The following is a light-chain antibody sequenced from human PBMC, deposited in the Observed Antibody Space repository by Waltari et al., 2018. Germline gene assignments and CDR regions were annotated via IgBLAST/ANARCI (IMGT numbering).Light chain of an antibody. CDR1: QSVSSY. J-gene: IGKJ5*01. V-gene: IGKV3-11*01. CDR3: QQRSNWPLT. CDR2: DAS. Sequence: DIVLTHSPATLSLSPGERATISCRASQSVSSYLAWYQQKPGQAPRLLIYDASNRATGIPARFSGSGSGTDFTLTISSLEPEDFAVYYCQQRSNWPLTFGQGTRLEIK.